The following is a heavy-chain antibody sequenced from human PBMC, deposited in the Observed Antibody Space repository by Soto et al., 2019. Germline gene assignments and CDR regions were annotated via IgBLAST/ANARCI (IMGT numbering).Heavy chain of an antibody. D-gene: IGHD2-8*02. V-gene: IGHV3-23*01. Sequence: HPGGSLRLSCAASGFTFSSYAMSWVRQAPGKGLEWVSAISGSGGSTYYADSVKGRFTISRDNSKNTLYLQMNSLRAEDTAVYYCAKDLGPKGVVFYYYYGMDVWGQGTTVTVS. CDR3: AKDLGPKGVVFYYYYGMDV. J-gene: IGHJ6*02. CDR2: ISGSGGST. CDR1: GFTFSSYA.